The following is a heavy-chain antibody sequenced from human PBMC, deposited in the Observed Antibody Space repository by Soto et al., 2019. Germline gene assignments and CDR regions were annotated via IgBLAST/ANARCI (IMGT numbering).Heavy chain of an antibody. V-gene: IGHV3-23*01. J-gene: IGHJ4*02. Sequence: GGPLRLSCAASGFTFSTYTMSWVRRAPGKGLEWVSATSGSGASPSYADSVQGRFTISRDNPERTLYLQMNNLRAEDTAVYYCAKARCSTTNCYVPDYWGQGTLVTVSS. CDR1: GFTFSTYT. CDR3: AKARCSTTNCYVPDY. D-gene: IGHD2-2*01. CDR2: TSGSGASP.